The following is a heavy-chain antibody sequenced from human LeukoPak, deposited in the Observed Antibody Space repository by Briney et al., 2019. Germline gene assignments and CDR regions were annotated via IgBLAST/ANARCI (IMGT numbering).Heavy chain of an antibody. CDR1: GGSISSYY. CDR2: IYYSGST. Sequence: SETLSLTCTVSGGSISSYYWSWIRQPPGKGLEWIGYIYYSGSTNYNPSLKSRVTISVDTSKNQFSLKLSSVTAADTAVYYCARVGKSVLRYFDGAFDIWGQGTMVTVSS. J-gene: IGHJ3*02. V-gene: IGHV4-59*01. CDR3: ARVGKSVLRYFDGAFDI. D-gene: IGHD3-9*01.